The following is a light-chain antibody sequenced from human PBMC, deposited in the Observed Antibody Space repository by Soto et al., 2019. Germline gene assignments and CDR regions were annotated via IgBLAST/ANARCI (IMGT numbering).Light chain of an antibody. CDR2: GDS. CDR3: QSYDSSLSGYV. CDR1: SSNIGAGYD. Sequence: QSVRTQPPSVSGAPGQRVTISCTGSSSNIGAGYDVHWFQQLPGKAPKVLINGDSNRPSGVPDRFSGSKSGTSASLAISGLQAEDEAEYYCQSYDSSLSGYVFGTATKVTVL. J-gene: IGLJ1*01. V-gene: IGLV1-40*01.